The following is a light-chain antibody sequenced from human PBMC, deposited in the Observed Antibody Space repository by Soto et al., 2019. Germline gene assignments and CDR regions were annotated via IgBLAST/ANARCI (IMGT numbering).Light chain of an antibody. CDR2: DVA. J-gene: IGLJ1*01. V-gene: IGLV2-14*03. CDR3: VSYTPSTTYV. CDR1: SSDVGGSNF. Sequence: QSALTQPASVSDSPGQSITISCTGTSSDVGGSNFVSWYQQHPGKPPKLIIYDVANRPSGVSNRFSGSKSGSTASLIISRLQTEDEADYYCVSYTPSTTYVFGTGTTLTVL.